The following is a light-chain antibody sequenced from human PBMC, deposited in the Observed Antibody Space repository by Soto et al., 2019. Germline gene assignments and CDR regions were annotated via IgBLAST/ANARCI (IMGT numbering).Light chain of an antibody. J-gene: IGLJ2*01. V-gene: IGLV2-8*01. Sequence: QPVLTQPPSASGSPGQSVTISCTGTNSDIGTYIYVSWYQQHPGKGPRLILYEVSKRPSGVPDRFSGSKSGNTASLTVSGLQTEDEGDYYCSSYAGVKNFVVFGGGTKVTVL. CDR1: NSDIGTYIY. CDR2: EVS. CDR3: SSYAGVKNFVV.